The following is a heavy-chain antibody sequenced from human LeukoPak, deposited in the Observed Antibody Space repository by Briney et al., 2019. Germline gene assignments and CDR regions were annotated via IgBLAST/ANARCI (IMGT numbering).Heavy chain of an antibody. CDR1: GNSISSYY. CDR2: IFTTGST. J-gene: IGHJ4*02. CDR3: ARLLRGDRGYFDY. Sequence: SETLSLTCTVSGNSISSYYWSWIRQPTGKGLEWIGRIFTTGSTNYNPSLKSRVAMSVDTSKNQFSLKLSSVTAADTSVYYCARLLRGDRGYFDYWGQGTLVTVSS. D-gene: IGHD3-10*01. V-gene: IGHV4-4*07.